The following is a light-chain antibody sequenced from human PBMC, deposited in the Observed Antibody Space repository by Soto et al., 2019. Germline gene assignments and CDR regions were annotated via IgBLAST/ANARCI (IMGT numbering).Light chain of an antibody. V-gene: IGLV2-23*01. J-gene: IGLJ1*01. CDR1: SSDVGSYNF. Sequence: QSALTQPASVSGSPGQSITMSCTGTSSDVGSYNFVSWYQQHPDKAPKLMIYEGSKRPSGVSNRFSGSKSGNTASLTISGLQAEDEADYYCCSYAGSNNYYLFGPGTKVTVL. CDR3: CSYAGSNNYYL. CDR2: EGS.